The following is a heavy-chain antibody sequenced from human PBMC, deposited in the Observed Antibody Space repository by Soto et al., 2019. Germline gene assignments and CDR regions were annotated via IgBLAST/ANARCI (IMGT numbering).Heavy chain of an antibody. J-gene: IGHJ4*02. CDR1: GFTFSSYS. V-gene: IGHV3-21*04. D-gene: IGHD5-18*01. Sequence: GGSLRLSCAASGFTFSSYSMNWVRQAPGKGLEWVSSISSSSSYIYYADSVKGRFTISRDNSQNTLFLQMTSLRADDTAVYYCADGGYNFAYEWGQGALVTVSS. CDR2: ISSSSSYI. CDR3: ADGGYNFAYE.